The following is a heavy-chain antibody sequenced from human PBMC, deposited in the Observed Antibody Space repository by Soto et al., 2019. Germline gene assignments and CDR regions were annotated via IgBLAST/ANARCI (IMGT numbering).Heavy chain of an antibody. CDR2: IYYSGST. CDR1: GGSISSYY. J-gene: IGHJ4*02. D-gene: IGHD5-18*01. V-gene: IGHV4-59*08. Sequence: PSETLSLTCTVSGGSISSYYWSWIRQPPGKGLEWIGYIYYSGSTNYNPSLKSRVTISVDTSKNQFSLKLSSVTAADTAVYYCARQILQLWSPHAYFDYWGQGTLVTVSS. CDR3: ARQILQLWSPHAYFDY.